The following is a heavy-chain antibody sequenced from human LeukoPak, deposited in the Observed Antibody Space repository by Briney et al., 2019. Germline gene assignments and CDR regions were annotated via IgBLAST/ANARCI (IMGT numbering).Heavy chain of an antibody. V-gene: IGHV3-74*01. J-gene: IGHJ4*02. CDR2: ICPDGTVT. Sequence: GGSLRLSCAASGFTFSTYCMHWVRQAPGRGPMWVSRICPDGTVTNYADSVKARFIISRDNARNTVYLQMNSLRVEDTAVYYCVRDFRSADYWGQGTLVTVSS. CDR3: VRDFRSADY. CDR1: GFTFSTYC.